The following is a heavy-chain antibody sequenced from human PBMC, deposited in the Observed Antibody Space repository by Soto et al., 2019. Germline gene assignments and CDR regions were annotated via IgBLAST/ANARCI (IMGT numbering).Heavy chain of an antibody. CDR3: ARGNFGYDY. V-gene: IGHV4-31*03. J-gene: IGHJ4*02. CDR2: IYHNGNT. D-gene: IGHD1-7*01. Sequence: QVQLQESGPGLVKPSQTLSLTCTVSGGPITSGDYYWSWIRQHPGKGLEWLGHIYHNGNTYYNPSLKSRMTMSVDTSTNQFSLNLSSVTAADTAVYYCARGNFGYDYWGQGAQVTVSS. CDR1: GGPITSGDYY.